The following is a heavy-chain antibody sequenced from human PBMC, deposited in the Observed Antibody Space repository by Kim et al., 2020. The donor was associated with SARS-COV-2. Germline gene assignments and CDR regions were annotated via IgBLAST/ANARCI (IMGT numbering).Heavy chain of an antibody. CDR1: GGTFSSYA. D-gene: IGHD1-26*01. J-gene: IGHJ6*02. CDR3: ASGGWELLEFYYYYYGMDV. V-gene: IGHV1-69*13. CDR2: IIPIFGTA. Sequence: SVKVSCKASGGTFSSYAISWVRQAPGQGLEWMGGIIPIFGTANYAQKFQGRVTITADESTSTAYMELSSLRSEDTAVYYCASGGWELLEFYYYYYGMDVWGQGTTVTVSS.